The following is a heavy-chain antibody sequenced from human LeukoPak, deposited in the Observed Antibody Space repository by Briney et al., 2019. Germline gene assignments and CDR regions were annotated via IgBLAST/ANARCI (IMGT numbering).Heavy chain of an antibody. CDR2: ISYTGTYI. D-gene: IGHD1-26*01. CDR3: ARETGIVGATVDY. CDR1: AFSLNAYN. V-gene: IGHV3-21*01. J-gene: IGHJ4*02. Sequence: PGGSLRLSCAAPAFSLNAYNMNWVRQAPGKGLEWVSSISYTGTYIYYADSVKGRFTISRDNAQNSLYLQMNSLRAEDTAMYYCARETGIVGATVDYWGQGTLVTVSS.